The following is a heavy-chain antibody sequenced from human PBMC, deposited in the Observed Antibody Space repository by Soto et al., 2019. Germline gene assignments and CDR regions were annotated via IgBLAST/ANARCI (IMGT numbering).Heavy chain of an antibody. J-gene: IGHJ4*02. V-gene: IGHV3-23*01. CDR1: GFTFSSYA. Sequence: GGSLRLSCAASGFTFSSYAMSWVRQAPGKGLEWVSAISGSGGSTYYADSVKGRFTISRDNSKSTLYLQMNSLRAEDTAVYYCAKEGQLLWFGDFGYFDYWGQGTLVTVSS. D-gene: IGHD3-10*01. CDR3: AKEGQLLWFGDFGYFDY. CDR2: ISGSGGST.